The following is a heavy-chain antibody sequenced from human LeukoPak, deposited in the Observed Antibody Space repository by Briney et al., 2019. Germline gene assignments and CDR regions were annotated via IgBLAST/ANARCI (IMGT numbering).Heavy chain of an antibody. V-gene: IGHV1-2*02. J-gene: IGHJ6*03. CDR2: INPNTAGT. CDR3: ATSAGDYRAGHYYYMGV. Sequence: ASVKVSCKASGYTFTGYYFHWVRQAPGQGLDWMGWINPNTAGTNYAQKFLGGVTLTWDTSISTTYMELNRLTSDDTAVYYCATSAGDYRAGHYYYMGVWGKGTSVTVSS. D-gene: IGHD4-11*01. CDR1: GYTFTGYY.